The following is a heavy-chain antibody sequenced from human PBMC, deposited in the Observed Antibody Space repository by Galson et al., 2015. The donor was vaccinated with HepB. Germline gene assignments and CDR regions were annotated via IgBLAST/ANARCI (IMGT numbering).Heavy chain of an antibody. J-gene: IGHJ6*02. D-gene: IGHD6-6*01. Sequence: SVKVSCKASGGTFSSYAISWVRQAPGQGLEWMGGIVPIFGTANYAQKFQGRVTITADKSTSTAYMELSSLRSEDTAVYYCARVIAALPNYYYYGMDVWGQGTTVTVSS. CDR3: ARVIAALPNYYYYGMDV. V-gene: IGHV1-69*06. CDR1: GGTFSSYA. CDR2: IVPIFGTA.